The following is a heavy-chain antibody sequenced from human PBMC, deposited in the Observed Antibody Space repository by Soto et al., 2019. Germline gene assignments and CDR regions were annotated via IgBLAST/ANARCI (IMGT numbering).Heavy chain of an antibody. CDR2: VIPMVGMS. J-gene: IGHJ4*02. Sequence: QVQLVQSGAEVKKPGSSVKVSCTASRGTFSYNTISWVRQAPGQGLAWMGRVIPMVGMSSYAQKFQGKLTITADKSTSTVYMVLNSLRPEDTAVYYCATNYGSGSTHFDYWGQGTLVTVSS. D-gene: IGHD3-10*01. CDR1: RGTFSYNT. V-gene: IGHV1-69*02. CDR3: ATNYGSGSTHFDY.